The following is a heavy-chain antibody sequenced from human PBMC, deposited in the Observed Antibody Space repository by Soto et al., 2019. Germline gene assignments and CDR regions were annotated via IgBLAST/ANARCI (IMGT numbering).Heavy chain of an antibody. CDR1: GFTFSSYA. CDR2: ISGSGGST. J-gene: IGHJ4*02. CDR3: AKLDSGSYFFPY. Sequence: GGSLSLSCAASGFTFSSYAMSWVRQAPGKGLEWVSAISGSGGSTYYADSVKGRFTISRDNSKNTLYLQMNSLRAEDTAVYYCAKLDSGSYFFPYWGQGTLVTVSS. D-gene: IGHD1-26*01. V-gene: IGHV3-23*01.